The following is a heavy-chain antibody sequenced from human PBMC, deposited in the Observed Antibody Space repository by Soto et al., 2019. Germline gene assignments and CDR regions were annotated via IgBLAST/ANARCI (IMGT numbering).Heavy chain of an antibody. J-gene: IGHJ6*02. D-gene: IGHD2-15*01. CDR1: GVSITSYY. CDR2: INTDGLS. V-gene: IGHV4-4*07. CDR3: ARVPVAVAATEDYYGLDV. Sequence: NPSETLSLTCSVSGVSITSYYLSWIRQSAGGGLEWMGRINTDGLSTYSPSFKSRLTMSLDTSKNQVSLRLISVTAADTAVYFCARVPVAVAATEDYYGLDVWGQGTTVTVYS.